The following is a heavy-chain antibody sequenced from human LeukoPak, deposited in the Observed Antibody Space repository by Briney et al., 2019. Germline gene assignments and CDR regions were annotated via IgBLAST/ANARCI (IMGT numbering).Heavy chain of an antibody. CDR3: ARGDVLLWFGELLSSGYYYYGMDV. V-gene: IGHV1-18*01. Sequence: GASVKVSCKASGYTFTSYGISWVRQAPGQGLEWMGWISAYNGNTNYAQKLQGRVTMTTDTSTSTAYMELRSLRSDDTAVYYCARGDVLLWFGELLSSGYYYYGMDVWGQGTTVTVSS. CDR2: ISAYNGNT. D-gene: IGHD3-10*01. CDR1: GYTFTSYG. J-gene: IGHJ6*02.